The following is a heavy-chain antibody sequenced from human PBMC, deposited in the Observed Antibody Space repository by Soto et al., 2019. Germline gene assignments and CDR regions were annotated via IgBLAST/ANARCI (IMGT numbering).Heavy chain of an antibody. Sequence: EVQLLESGGGLVQPGGSLRLSCAASGFTFSSYAMSWVRQAPGKGLEWVSAISGSGGSTYYADSVKGRFTISRDNSKNTLYLQMNSLRAEHTAVYYCAKSNYYYYYGMDVWGQGTTVTVSS. CDR3: AKSNYYYYYGMDV. CDR2: ISGSGGST. J-gene: IGHJ6*02. V-gene: IGHV3-23*01. CDR1: GFTFSSYA.